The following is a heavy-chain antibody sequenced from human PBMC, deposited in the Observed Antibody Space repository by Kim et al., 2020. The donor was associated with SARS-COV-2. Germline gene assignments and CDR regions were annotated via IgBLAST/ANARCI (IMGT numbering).Heavy chain of an antibody. J-gene: IGHJ3*02. CDR1: GFTFSNHW. CDR3: ARVSETVWPRRPNDI. Sequence: GGSLRLSCAASGFTFSNHWMTWVRRTPGKGLEWVAHIKQDGSEKFYVDSVKGRFTISRDNVKNSMDLQMNSLRVEDTAVYYCARVSETVWPRRPNDIWGHGTMVTVSA. D-gene: IGHD3-16*02. CDR2: IKQDGSEK. V-gene: IGHV3-7*01.